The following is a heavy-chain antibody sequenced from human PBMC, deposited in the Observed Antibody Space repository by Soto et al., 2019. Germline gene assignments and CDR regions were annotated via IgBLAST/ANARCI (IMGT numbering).Heavy chain of an antibody. V-gene: IGHV4-38-2*01. Sequence: SETLSLTCAVSGYSISSGYYWGWIRQPPGKGLEWIGSIYHSGSTYYNPSLKSRVTISVDTSKNQFSLKLSSVTAVDTAVYYCARVSSSGYYYWFDPWGQGTLVAVSS. J-gene: IGHJ5*02. D-gene: IGHD3-22*01. CDR1: GYSISSGYY. CDR3: ARVSSSGYYYWFDP. CDR2: IYHSGST.